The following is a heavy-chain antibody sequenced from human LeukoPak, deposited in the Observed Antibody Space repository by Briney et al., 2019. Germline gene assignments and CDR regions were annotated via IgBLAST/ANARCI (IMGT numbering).Heavy chain of an antibody. V-gene: IGHV3-9*01. D-gene: IGHD5-24*01. J-gene: IGHJ4*02. CDR2: ISWNSGTI. CDR3: AKDKAGYRYYFDY. Sequence: GRSLRLSCAASGFIFDDYAMHWVRQAQGKGLEWVSGISWNSGTIGYADSVKGRFTISRDDAKNSLYLQMNSLRAEDTALYFCAKDKAGYRYYFDYWGQGILVTVSS. CDR1: GFIFDDYA.